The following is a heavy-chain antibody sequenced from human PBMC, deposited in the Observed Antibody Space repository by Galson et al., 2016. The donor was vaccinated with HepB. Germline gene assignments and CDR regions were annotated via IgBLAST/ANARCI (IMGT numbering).Heavy chain of an antibody. V-gene: IGHV3-23*01. J-gene: IGHJ1*01. CDR1: GFTFSSYA. D-gene: IGHD6-19*01. CDR3: AKMTRSGWMGGYFQH. Sequence: SLRLSCAASGFTFSSYAMSWVRQAPGKGLGWVSAISGSGGSTYYADSVKGRFTISRDNSKNTLYLQMNSLRAEDTAVYYCAKMTRSGWMGGYFQHWGQGTLVTVSS. CDR2: ISGSGGST.